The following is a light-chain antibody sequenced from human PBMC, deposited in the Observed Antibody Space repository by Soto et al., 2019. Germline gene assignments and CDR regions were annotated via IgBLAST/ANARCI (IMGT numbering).Light chain of an antibody. V-gene: IGKV1-27*01. J-gene: IGKJ4*01. Sequence: DIQMTQSPSSLSASVGDRVTITCRARQGISYYLAWYQQKPGKVPKLLIYAASTLQSGVPSRFSGSGSWTDFTLNISCLKPDDGATYYCKNYNSDPFTFGGGTQVEIK. CDR2: AAS. CDR1: QGISYY. CDR3: KNYNSDPFT.